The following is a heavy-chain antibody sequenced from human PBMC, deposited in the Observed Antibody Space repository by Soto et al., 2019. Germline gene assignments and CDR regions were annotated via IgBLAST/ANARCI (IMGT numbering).Heavy chain of an antibody. Sequence: QVQLVQSGAEVKQPGSSVRVSCKTSGGTFRSYAFSWVRQDPGQGLEWLGGLIPILGTANYAQKLQGRLASIADESKSTADMELSSLRSEDTAVYYCARSDYCGGDCYAFLDYWGQGTMVTVPS. J-gene: IGHJ4*02. CDR2: LIPILGTA. D-gene: IGHD2-21*02. CDR1: GGTFRSYA. V-gene: IGHV1-69*12. CDR3: ARSDYCGGDCYAFLDY.